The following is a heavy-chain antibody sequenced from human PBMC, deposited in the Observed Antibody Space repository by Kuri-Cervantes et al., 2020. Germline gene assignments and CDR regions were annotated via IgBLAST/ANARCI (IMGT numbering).Heavy chain of an antibody. D-gene: IGHD3-22*01. Sequence: GSLRLSCTVSGGSISSYYWSWIRQPPGKGLEWIGYIYYSGGTNYNPSLKSRVTISVDTSKNQFSLKLGSVTAADTAVYYCARDLAYDSSGYYFDIWGQGTMVTVSS. CDR3: ARDLAYDSSGYYFDI. CDR1: GGSISSYY. CDR2: IYYSGGT. J-gene: IGHJ3*02. V-gene: IGHV4-59*01.